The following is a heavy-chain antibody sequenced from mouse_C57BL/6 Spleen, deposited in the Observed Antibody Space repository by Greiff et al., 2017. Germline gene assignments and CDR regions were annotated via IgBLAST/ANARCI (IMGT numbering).Heavy chain of an antibody. CDR1: GYTFTDYN. CDR3: VRRRPRCFGV. J-gene: IGHJ1*03. V-gene: IGHV1-22*01. Sequence: VQLQQSGPELVKPGASVKMSCKASGYTFTDYNMHWVKQSHGKSLEWIGYINPNNGGTSYNQKFKGKATLTVNKSSSTAYMQLRSLTSEDSAVYYCVRRRPRCFGVWGTGTTVTVSS. CDR2: INPNNGGT.